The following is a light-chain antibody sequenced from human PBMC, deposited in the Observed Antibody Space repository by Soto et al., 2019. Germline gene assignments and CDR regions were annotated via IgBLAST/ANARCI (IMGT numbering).Light chain of an antibody. CDR3: SSSAGSNNPYV. J-gene: IGLJ1*01. CDR2: EVS. Sequence: QSALTQPPSASGSPGQSVTISCTGTSSDVGGCKFVSWYQQYPGKAPKLMIYEVSKRPSGVPDRFAGSKSGNTASLPVSGLQAEDEVDYYCSSSAGSNNPYVFGTGTKLTVL. CDR1: SSDVGGCKF. V-gene: IGLV2-8*01.